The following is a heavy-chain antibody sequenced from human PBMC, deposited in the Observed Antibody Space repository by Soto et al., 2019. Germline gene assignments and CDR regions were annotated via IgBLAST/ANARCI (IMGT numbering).Heavy chain of an antibody. V-gene: IGHV3-48*01. CDR1: EVSCSSCS. D-gene: IGHD3-3*01. CDR3: ARDGELRFLEWLSSNYYYYYYMDV. Sequence: GRSRRLSCPAAEVSCSSCSMNCVRQAPGKGLEWVSYISSSSSTIYYADSVKGRFTISRDNAKNSLYLQMNSLRAEDTAVYYCARDGELRFLEWLSSNYYYYYYMDVWGKGTTVTVSS. J-gene: IGHJ6*03. CDR2: ISSSSSTI.